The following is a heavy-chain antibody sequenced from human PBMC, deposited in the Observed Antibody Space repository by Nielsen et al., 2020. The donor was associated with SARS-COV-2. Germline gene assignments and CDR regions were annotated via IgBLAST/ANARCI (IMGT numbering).Heavy chain of an antibody. J-gene: IGHJ3*01. CDR1: GDSVSDNSAT. D-gene: IGHD1-26*01. CDR3: ARDHPGFRRSPDGFDL. Sequence: SCAISGDSVSDNSATWSWIRQSPSRGLEWLGRTYYRSKWYSDYGVSVKGRITISPDTSKNRFSLQLNSVTPEDTAVYYCARDHPGFRRSPDGFDLWGQGTMVTVSS. CDR2: TYYRSKWYS. V-gene: IGHV6-1*01.